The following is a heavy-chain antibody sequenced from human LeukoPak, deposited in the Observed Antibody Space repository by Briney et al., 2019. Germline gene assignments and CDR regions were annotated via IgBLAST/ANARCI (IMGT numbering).Heavy chain of an antibody. V-gene: IGHV3-9*01. CDR3: AKVRSSGRWYSHAFDI. J-gene: IGHJ3*02. CDR2: ISWNSGSI. Sequence: GGSLRLSCAASGFTFDDYAMHWVRQAPGKGLEWVSGISWNSGSIGYADSVKGRFTISRDNAKNSLYLQMNSLRAEDTALYYCAKVRSSGRWYSHAFDIWGQGTMVTVSS. D-gene: IGHD6-19*01. CDR1: GFTFDDYA.